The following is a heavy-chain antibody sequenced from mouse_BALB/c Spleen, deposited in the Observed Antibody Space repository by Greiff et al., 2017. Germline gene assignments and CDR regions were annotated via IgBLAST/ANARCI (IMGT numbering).Heavy chain of an antibody. V-gene: IGHV1-9*01. CDR2: ILPGSGST. Sequence: QVQLQQSGAELMKPGASVKISCKATGYTFSSYWIEWVKQRPGHGLEWIGEILPGSGSTNYNEKFKGKATFTADTSSNTAYMQLSSLTSEDSAVYYCASFYYGYDEGGADYWGQGTTLTVSS. CDR3: ASFYYGYDEGGADY. J-gene: IGHJ2*01. D-gene: IGHD2-2*01. CDR1: GYTFSSYW.